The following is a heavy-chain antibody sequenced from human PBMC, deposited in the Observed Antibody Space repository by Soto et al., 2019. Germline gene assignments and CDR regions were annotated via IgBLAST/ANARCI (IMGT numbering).Heavy chain of an antibody. CDR2: LSADNSKT. J-gene: IGHJ6*02. Sequence: QIRGVQSATEMRKPGASVRLSCKASPYTLGNYGIIWVRQAPGQGLEWLGWLSADNSKTTSAHSVQGRVSLTTDTSRTTAFLELRSLTSDDTAIYYCALASFGDYHFDYGLDVWGQVTPVVVSS. CDR1: PYTLGNYG. CDR3: ALASFGDYHFDYGLDV. V-gene: IGHV1-18*01. D-gene: IGHD4-17*01.